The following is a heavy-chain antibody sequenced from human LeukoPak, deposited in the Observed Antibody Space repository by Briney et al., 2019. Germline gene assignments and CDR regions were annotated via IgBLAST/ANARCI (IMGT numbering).Heavy chain of an antibody. CDR2: IWYDGSNK. CDR3: ARGKVLYAAFDY. J-gene: IGHJ4*02. CDR1: GFTFSSFG. D-gene: IGHD2-2*02. V-gene: IGHV3-33*01. Sequence: PGRSLRLSCAASGFTFSSFGMHWVRQAPGEGLEWVAVIWYDGSNKNYADSVKGRFTISRDNSKNTLYLQMNSLRAEDTAVYYCARGKVLYAAFDYWGQGTLVTVSS.